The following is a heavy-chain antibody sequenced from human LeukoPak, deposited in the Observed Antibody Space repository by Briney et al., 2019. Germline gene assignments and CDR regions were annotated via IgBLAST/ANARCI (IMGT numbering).Heavy chain of an antibody. Sequence: SETLSLTCTVSGGSIGSSSYYWGWIRQPPGKGLEWIGSIYYSGSTYYNPSLKSRVTISVDTSKNQFSLKLSSVTAADTAVYYCARASGYDFWSGYNWFDPWGQGTLVTVSS. D-gene: IGHD3-3*01. CDR1: GGSIGSSSYY. CDR3: ARASGYDFWSGYNWFDP. V-gene: IGHV4-39*01. J-gene: IGHJ5*02. CDR2: IYYSGST.